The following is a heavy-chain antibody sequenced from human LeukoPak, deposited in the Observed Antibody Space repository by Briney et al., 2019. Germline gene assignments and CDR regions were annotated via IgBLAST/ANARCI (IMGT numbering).Heavy chain of an antibody. V-gene: IGHV1-8*01. J-gene: IGHJ4*02. CDR3: ARVIRRGYCGSGSEFDY. CDR2: MNPNSGNT. CDR1: GYTFTSYD. D-gene: IGHD3-10*01. Sequence: ASVKVSCKASGYTFTSYDINWVRQATGQGLEWMGWMNPNSGNTGYAQKFQGRVTMTRNTSISTAYMELSSLRSEDTAVYYCARVIRRGYCGSGSEFDYWGQGTLVTVSS.